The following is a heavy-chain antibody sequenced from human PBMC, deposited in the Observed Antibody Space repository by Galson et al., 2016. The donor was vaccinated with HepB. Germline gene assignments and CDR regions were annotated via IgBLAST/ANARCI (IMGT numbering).Heavy chain of an antibody. CDR3: AKIDCGKNCPPDY. CDR2: ISYDGSNK. J-gene: IGHJ4*02. Sequence: SLRLSCAASGFTFSSYGMHWVRQAPGKGLEWVAVISYDGSNKYYVDSVKGRFTIPRDNSKNTLYLQMDSLRPDDTAIYYCAKIDCGKNCPPDYWGQGTLVTVSA. CDR1: GFTFSSYG. V-gene: IGHV3-30*18. D-gene: IGHD2-21*02.